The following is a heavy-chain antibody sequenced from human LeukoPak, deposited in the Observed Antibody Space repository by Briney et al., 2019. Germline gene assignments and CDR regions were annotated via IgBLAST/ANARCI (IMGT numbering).Heavy chain of an antibody. V-gene: IGHV1-69*05. CDR2: IIPIFGTA. CDR1: GGTFSSYA. D-gene: IGHD6-13*01. J-gene: IGHJ5*02. CDR3: ARVKVDGVYSSSWYGWFDP. Sequence: SVKVSCKASGGTFSSYAISWVRQAPGQGLEWMGGIIPIFGTANYAQKFQGRVTITTDESTSTAYMELSSLRSEDTAVYYCARVKVDGVYSSSWYGWFDPWAREPWSPSPQ.